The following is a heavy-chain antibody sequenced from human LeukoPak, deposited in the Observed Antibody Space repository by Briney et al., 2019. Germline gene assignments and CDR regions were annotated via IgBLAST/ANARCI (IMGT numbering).Heavy chain of an antibody. CDR1: GGTFSSYA. V-gene: IGHV1-69*05. CDR2: IIPIFGTA. J-gene: IGHJ3*02. D-gene: IGHD5-12*01. Sequence: SVKVSCKASGGTFSSYAISWVRQAPGQGLEWMGRIIPIFGTANYAQKFQGRVTITTDESTRTAYMELSSLRSEETAVYYCARELPDIVAPDAFDIWGQGTMVTVSS. CDR3: ARELPDIVAPDAFDI.